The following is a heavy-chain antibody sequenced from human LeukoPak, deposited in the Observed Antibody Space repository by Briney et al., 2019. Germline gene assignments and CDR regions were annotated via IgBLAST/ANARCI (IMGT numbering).Heavy chain of an antibody. CDR1: GGSFSSYY. V-gene: IGHV4-59*12. CDR3: AREDYYDSSGYYDYFDY. CDR2: IYYSGST. Sequence: PSETLSLTCTVSGGSFSSYYWSWIRQPPGKGLEWIGCIYYSGSTDYNPSLKSRVTISVDTSKNQFSLKLSSVTAADTAVYYCAREDYYDSSGYYDYFDYWGQGTLVTVSS. J-gene: IGHJ4*02. D-gene: IGHD3-22*01.